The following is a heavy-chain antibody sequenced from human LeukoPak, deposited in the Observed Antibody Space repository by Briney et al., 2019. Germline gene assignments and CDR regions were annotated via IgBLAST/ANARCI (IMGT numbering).Heavy chain of an antibody. CDR3: ARSQGSSGDNWFDP. CDR1: GDSIFSTSAA. Sequence: SQTLSLTCVISGDSIFSTSAAWNWIRPSPSRGLEWLGRTYHRSQWYNDYAISVKSRITINPDTSKNQFSLQLNSVTPDDTAVYYCARSQGSSGDNWFDPWGQGTLVTVSS. J-gene: IGHJ5*02. CDR2: TYHRSQWYN. D-gene: IGHD6-6*01. V-gene: IGHV6-1*01.